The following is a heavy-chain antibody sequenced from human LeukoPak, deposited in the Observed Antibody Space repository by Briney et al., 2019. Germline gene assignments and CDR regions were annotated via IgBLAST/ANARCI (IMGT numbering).Heavy chain of an antibody. J-gene: IGHJ4*02. CDR3: ARGWLAETTVVTPYNY. CDR1: GGTFMSNA. Sequence: ASVKVSCKASGGTFMSNAISWVRQAPGQGLEWMGGITPIFGTANYAQKFQGRVTLTAVESMSTAYMELSSLRSEDTAVYYCARGWLAETTVVTPYNYWGQGTLVTVSS. V-gene: IGHV1-69*01. D-gene: IGHD4-23*01. CDR2: ITPIFGTA.